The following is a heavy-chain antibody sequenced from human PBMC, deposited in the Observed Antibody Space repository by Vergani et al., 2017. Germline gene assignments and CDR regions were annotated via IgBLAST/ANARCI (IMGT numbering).Heavy chain of an antibody. CDR2: IIPILGTA. J-gene: IGHJ6*04. CDR3: ANQKLNTAMVIYYYYYGMDV. D-gene: IGHD5-18*01. CDR1: GGTFSSYT. V-gene: IGHV1-69*08. Sequence: QVQLVQSGAEVKKPGSSVKVSCKASGGTFSSYTISWVRQAPGQGLEWMGRIIPILGTANYAQKFQGRVTMTRDTSISTAYMELSRLRAEDTAVYYCANQKLNTAMVIYYYYYGMDVWGKGTTVTVSS.